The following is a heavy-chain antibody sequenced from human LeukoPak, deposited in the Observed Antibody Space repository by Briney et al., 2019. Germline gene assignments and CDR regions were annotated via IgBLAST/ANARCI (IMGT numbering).Heavy chain of an antibody. D-gene: IGHD2-2*01. CDR2: IVSSGSTI. CDR1: GFTFSSYS. J-gene: IGHJ5*02. CDR3: ARVPSAAMRGGYNWFDP. V-gene: IGHV3-48*02. Sequence: TGGSLRLSCAASGFTFSSYSMNWVRQAPGKGLEWVSYIVSSGSTIYYADSVKGRFTISRDNAKNSLYLQMNSLRDEDTAVYYCARVPSAAMRGGYNWFDPWGQGTLVTVSS.